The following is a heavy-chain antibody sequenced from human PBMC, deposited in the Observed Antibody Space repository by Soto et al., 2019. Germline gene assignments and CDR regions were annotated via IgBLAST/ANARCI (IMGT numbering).Heavy chain of an antibody. CDR2: IYYSGTT. Sequence: SETLSLTCIVSGGSLTSSSFYWGWIRQPPGKGLSWIGNIYYSGTTDYNPSLKSRVSVSTDTSRNQLSLTLSSVTAADTAVYYCVRFYGNAFDIWGSGTLVTVSS. CDR1: GGSLTSSSFY. J-gene: IGHJ3*02. D-gene: IGHD3-10*01. CDR3: VRFYGNAFDI. V-gene: IGHV4-39*01.